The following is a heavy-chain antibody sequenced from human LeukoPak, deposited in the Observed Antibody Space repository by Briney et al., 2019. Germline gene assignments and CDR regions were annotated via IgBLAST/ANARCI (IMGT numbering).Heavy chain of an antibody. Sequence: GGSLRLSCADSGFTFSSYGMHWVRQAPGKGLEWVAVISYDGSNKYYADSVKGRFAISRDNSKNTLYLQMNSLRAEDTAVYYCARARGYSGYDLDYFDYWGQGTLVTVSS. V-gene: IGHV3-30*03. CDR2: ISYDGSNK. J-gene: IGHJ4*02. CDR1: GFTFSSYG. CDR3: ARARGYSGYDLDYFDY. D-gene: IGHD5-12*01.